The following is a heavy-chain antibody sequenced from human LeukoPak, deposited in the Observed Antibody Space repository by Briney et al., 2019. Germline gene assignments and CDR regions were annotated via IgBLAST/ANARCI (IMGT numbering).Heavy chain of an antibody. J-gene: IGHJ4*02. CDR3: ARYYGSGSYSLDY. CDR1: GYSISSGYY. D-gene: IGHD3-10*01. Sequence: SETLSLTCAVSGYSISSGYYWGWIRQPPGKGLEWIGSIYHSGSTYYNPSLKSRVTISVDPPKNQFSLKLSSVTAADTAVYYCARYYGSGSYSLDYWGQGTLVTVSS. CDR2: IYHSGST. V-gene: IGHV4-38-2*01.